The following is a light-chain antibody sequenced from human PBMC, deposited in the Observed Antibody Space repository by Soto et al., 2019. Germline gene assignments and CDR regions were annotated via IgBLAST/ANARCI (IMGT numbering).Light chain of an antibody. CDR2: NNN. Sequence: QAVLTQPPSVSGTPGQRVTISCSGSSPNIGSGTVNWYQQLPGTAPKLLIYNNNQWPSGVPDRFSGSKSGTSGSLAISGLQSEDEADYYSASWDESLNGVDVVGSWTNVTV. V-gene: IGLV1-44*01. CDR1: SPNIGSGT. CDR3: ASWDESLNGVDV. J-gene: IGLJ1*01.